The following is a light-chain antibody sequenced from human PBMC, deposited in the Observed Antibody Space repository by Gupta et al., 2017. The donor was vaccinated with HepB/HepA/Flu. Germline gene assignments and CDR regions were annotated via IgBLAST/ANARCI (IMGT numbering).Light chain of an antibody. CDR2: YDT. CDR3: QVWNANSVL. V-gene: IGLV3-21*04. Sequence: SSVLTHTPSLSLAPGETARITCGGEKSGLKSGHWYQKKTGQAPVLVIYYDTNRTSGIPERFSGSNSENTATLTISRVEAGDEADYYCQVWNANSVLFGGGTKLTVL. CDR1: KSGLKS. J-gene: IGLJ3*02.